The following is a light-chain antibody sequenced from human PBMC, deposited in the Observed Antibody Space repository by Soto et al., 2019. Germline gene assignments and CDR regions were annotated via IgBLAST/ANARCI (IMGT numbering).Light chain of an antibody. CDR1: QDIAIY. V-gene: IGKV1-9*01. CDR3: QQLRMSPST. CDR2: AAS. J-gene: IGKJ4*01. Sequence: IQFTQSPSSLSASVGDRVTITCRASQDIAIYLAWYQQKPGEAPKLLIYAASTLYGGVPSRFSGSGSGTDFALTITSLQAEDFATYYCQQLRMSPSTFGGGTKVDIK.